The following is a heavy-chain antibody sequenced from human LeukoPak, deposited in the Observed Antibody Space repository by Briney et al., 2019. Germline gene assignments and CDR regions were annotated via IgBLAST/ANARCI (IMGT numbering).Heavy chain of an antibody. Sequence: SETLSLTCTVSGGSISSSSYYWGWIRQPPGKGLEWIGSIYYSGSTYYNPSLKSRVTISVDTSKNQFSLKLSSVTAADTAVYYCARDRAHYPFDYWGQGTLVTVSS. CDR2: IYYSGST. V-gene: IGHV4-39*07. D-gene: IGHD1-26*01. CDR1: GGSISSSSYY. CDR3: ARDRAHYPFDY. J-gene: IGHJ4*02.